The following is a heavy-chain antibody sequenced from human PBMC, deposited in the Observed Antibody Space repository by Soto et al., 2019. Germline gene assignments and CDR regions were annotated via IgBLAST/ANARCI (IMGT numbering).Heavy chain of an antibody. V-gene: IGHV2-70*01. CDR2: LGWDDEK. D-gene: IGHD3-22*01. J-gene: IGHJ4*02. CDR1: GFSPSTSGRC. Sequence: SGATLGHPTQTLTLTCTFSGFSPSTSGRCVGWIRHPPGRALEWLSPLGWDDEKCYSTSLKTRVPISKDTSKNQVVLTMTNMDPVDTATYYCARTHTDYDSSGYDLGPFDXWGQGTLVTGSX. CDR3: ARTHTDYDSSGYDLGPFDX.